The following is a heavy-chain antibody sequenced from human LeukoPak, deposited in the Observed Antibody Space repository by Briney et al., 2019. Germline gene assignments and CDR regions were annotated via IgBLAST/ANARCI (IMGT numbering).Heavy chain of an antibody. CDR2: INPDGGS. D-gene: IGHD2-15*01. CDR3: ARSGVATCHY. V-gene: IGHV3-23*01. J-gene: IGHJ4*02. Sequence: GGSLRLSCQASGFTLTNYAMSWVRQAPGKGLEWVSSINPDGGSFFADSVKGRFTISRDDSRSVVYLQMNSLSAEDTALYYCARSGVATCHYWGQGILVTVSS. CDR1: GFTLTNYA.